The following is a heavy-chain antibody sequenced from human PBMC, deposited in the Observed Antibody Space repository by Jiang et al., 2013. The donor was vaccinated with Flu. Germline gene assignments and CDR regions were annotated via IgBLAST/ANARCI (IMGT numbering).Heavy chain of an antibody. J-gene: IGHJ4*02. CDR3: ATKGYGQRDADY. Sequence: DDYAMHWVRQAPGKGLEWVSGISWNSGSIGYADSVKGRFTISRDNAKNSLYLQMNSLRAEDTALYYCATKGYGQRDADYWGQGTLVTVSS. CDR2: ISWNSGSI. CDR1: DDYA. V-gene: IGHV3-9*01. D-gene: IGHD5-18*01.